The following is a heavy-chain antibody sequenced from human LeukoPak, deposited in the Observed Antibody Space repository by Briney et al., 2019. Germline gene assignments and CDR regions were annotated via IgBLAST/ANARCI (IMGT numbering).Heavy chain of an antibody. CDR2: ISSSSSYI. V-gene: IGHV3-21*01. Sequence: GGSLRLSCAASGFTFSSYSMNWVRQAPGKGLEWVSSISSSSSYIYYADSAKGRFTISRDNAKNSLYLQMNSLRAEDTAVYYCAREYGSGSPIDYWGQGTLVTVSS. D-gene: IGHD3-10*01. CDR1: GFTFSSYS. CDR3: AREYGSGSPIDY. J-gene: IGHJ4*02.